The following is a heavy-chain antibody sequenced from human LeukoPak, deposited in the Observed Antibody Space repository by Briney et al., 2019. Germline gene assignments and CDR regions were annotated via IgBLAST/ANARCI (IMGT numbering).Heavy chain of an antibody. Sequence: PGRSLRLSCAASGFTFSSYAMHWVRQAPGKGLEWVAVISYDGSNKYYADSVKGRFTISRDNSKNTLYLQMNSLRAEDTAVYYCARSSIYDFGVVTHWGDWYFDLWGRGTLVTVSS. CDR3: ARSSIYDFGVVTHWGDWYFDL. J-gene: IGHJ2*01. CDR1: GFTFSSYA. CDR2: ISYDGSNK. V-gene: IGHV3-30*04. D-gene: IGHD3-3*01.